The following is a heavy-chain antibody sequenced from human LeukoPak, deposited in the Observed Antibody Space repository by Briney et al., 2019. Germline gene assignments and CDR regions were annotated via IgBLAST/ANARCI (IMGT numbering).Heavy chain of an antibody. CDR3: ARDISGGSHAFDI. CDR1: GGSISGYY. V-gene: IGHV4-59*08. J-gene: IGHJ3*02. CDR2: IYYSGSAA. Sequence: PSETLSLTCTVSGGSISGYYWSWIRQPPGKGLEWVGSIYYSGSAANYNPSLESRVMTSVDTSTNQFSLQVNSVTAADTAVYYCARDISGGSHAFDIWGQGTMVTVSS. D-gene: IGHD3-3*02.